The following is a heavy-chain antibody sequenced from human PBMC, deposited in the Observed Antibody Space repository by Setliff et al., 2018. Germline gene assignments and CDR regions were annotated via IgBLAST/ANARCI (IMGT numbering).Heavy chain of an antibody. CDR3: VRPGGTTVVARHFDY. D-gene: IGHD2-15*01. J-gene: IGHJ4*01. CDR1: DDSFTSSRYY. CDR2: ISYSGTP. Sequence: PSETLSLTCTVSDDSFTSSRYYWGWIRQAPGSGLEWIGSISYSGTPYYNASVESRVTISIETSRNQFSLELRSVTVADTATYYCVRPGGTTVVARHFDYWGSGILVTVSS. V-gene: IGHV4-39*01.